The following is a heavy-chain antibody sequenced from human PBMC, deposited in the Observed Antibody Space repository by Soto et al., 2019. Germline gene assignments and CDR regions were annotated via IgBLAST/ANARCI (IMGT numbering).Heavy chain of an antibody. D-gene: IGHD4-17*01. V-gene: IGHV4-39*01. CDR2: VYYRGRS. CDR1: GGSVTNSSYY. CDR3: VSQRTTVPTQAYFDY. Sequence: SETLSLTCTVSGGSVTNSSYYWGWIRQSPGKGLEWIGSVYYRGRSYSKSSVKSRVTTSVDTSKNRFSLSLNSVTASDTAVYFCVSQRTTVPTQAYFDYWGPGALVTVSS. J-gene: IGHJ4*02.